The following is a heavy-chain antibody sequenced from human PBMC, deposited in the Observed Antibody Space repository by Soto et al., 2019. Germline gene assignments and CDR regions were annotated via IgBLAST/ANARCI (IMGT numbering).Heavy chain of an antibody. CDR2: VYYSGST. D-gene: IGHD4-17*01. CDR3: VRKTGYGDLSI. Sequence: QVQLQESGPGLVKPSETLSLTCTVSGDSISDYYRNWIRQPPGKGLEWIGYVYYSGSTNYNPSLKSRVIISVDTSKKQFSLKLTSVTAADTAVYYCVRKTGYGDLSIWGQGTMVTVSS. J-gene: IGHJ3*02. V-gene: IGHV4-59*01. CDR1: GDSISDYY.